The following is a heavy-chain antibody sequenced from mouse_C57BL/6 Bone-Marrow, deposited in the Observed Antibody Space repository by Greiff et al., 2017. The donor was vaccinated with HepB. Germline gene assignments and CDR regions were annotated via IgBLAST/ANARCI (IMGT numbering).Heavy chain of an antibody. D-gene: IGHD2-3*01. CDR3: ARDPGWLLLSMDY. CDR2: ISDGGSYT. Sequence: DVKLQESGGGLVKPGGSLKLSCAASGFTFSSYAMSWVRQTPEKRLEWVATISDGGSYTYYTDNVKGPLTISRDNAKNNLYLQMSHLKSEDTAMYYCARDPGWLLLSMDYWGQGTSVTVSS. V-gene: IGHV5-4*01. J-gene: IGHJ4*01. CDR1: GFTFSSYA.